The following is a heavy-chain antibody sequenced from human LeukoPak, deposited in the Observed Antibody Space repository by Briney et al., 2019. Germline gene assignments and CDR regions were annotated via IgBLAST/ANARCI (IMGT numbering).Heavy chain of an antibody. CDR2: IIPIFGTA. V-gene: IGHV1-69*01. D-gene: IGHD3-3*01. CDR1: GGTFSSYA. CDR3: ARGQGRPGLRFLEWYQY. Sequence: ASVKASCKASGGTFSSYAISWVRQAPGQGLEWMGGIIPIFGTANYAQKFQGRVTITADETTSTAYMELSSLRSEDTAVYYCARGQGRPGLRFLEWYQYWGQGTLVTVSS. J-gene: IGHJ4*02.